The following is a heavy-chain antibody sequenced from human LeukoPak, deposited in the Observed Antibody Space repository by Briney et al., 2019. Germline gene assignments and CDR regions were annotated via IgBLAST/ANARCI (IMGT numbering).Heavy chain of an antibody. CDR3: ARGPWIGYCSGGSCYWFDY. J-gene: IGHJ4*02. CDR2: MNSNSGNT. V-gene: IGHV1-8*01. CDR1: GYTFTSYD. Sequence: GASVKVSCKASGYTFTSYDINGVRQATGQGLEWMGWMNSNSGNTGYAQKFYGRVTMTRNTSISTAYMELSSLRSEDTAVYYCARGPWIGYCSGGSCYWFDYWGQGTLVTVSS. D-gene: IGHD2-15*01.